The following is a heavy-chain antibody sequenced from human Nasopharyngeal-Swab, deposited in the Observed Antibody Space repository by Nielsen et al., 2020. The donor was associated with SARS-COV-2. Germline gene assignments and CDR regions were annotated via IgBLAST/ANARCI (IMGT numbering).Heavy chain of an antibody. D-gene: IGHD2-2*01. Sequence: SETLSLTCAVSGYSISSGYYLGWIRQPPGKGLEWIGSIYHSGSTYYNPSLKSRVTISVDTSKNQFSLKLSSVTAADTAVYYCARHPVGLDIVVVRAAVDYWGQGTLVTVSS. J-gene: IGHJ4*02. V-gene: IGHV4-38-2*01. CDR1: GYSISSGYY. CDR2: IYHSGST. CDR3: ARHPVGLDIVVVRAAVDY.